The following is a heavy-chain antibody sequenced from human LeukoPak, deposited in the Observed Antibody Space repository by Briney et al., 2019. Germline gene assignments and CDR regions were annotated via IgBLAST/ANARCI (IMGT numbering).Heavy chain of an antibody. CDR2: MYSGGST. CDR1: GFTVSSNY. D-gene: IGHD3-10*01. CDR3: ARENTMVRAFDY. J-gene: IGHJ4*02. Sequence: GGSLRLSCAASGFTVSSNYMSWVRQAPGKGLEWVSVMYSGGSTYYADSVKGRFTISRDNSKNTLYLQMNSLRAEDTAVYYCARENTMVRAFDYWGQGTLVTVSS. V-gene: IGHV3-53*01.